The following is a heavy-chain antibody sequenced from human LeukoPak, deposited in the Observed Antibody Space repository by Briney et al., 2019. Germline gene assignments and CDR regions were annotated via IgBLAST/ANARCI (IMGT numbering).Heavy chain of an antibody. Sequence: PGGSLRLSCAASGFPFRSYGMHWVRQAPGKGLEWVAFIRYDGSNKYYADSVKGRFTISRDNSKNTLYLQMNSLRAEDTAVYYCARRAVSGSYYFDYWGQGTLVTVSS. CDR3: ARRAVSGSYYFDY. V-gene: IGHV3-30*02. J-gene: IGHJ4*02. D-gene: IGHD1-26*01. CDR2: IRYDGSNK. CDR1: GFPFRSYG.